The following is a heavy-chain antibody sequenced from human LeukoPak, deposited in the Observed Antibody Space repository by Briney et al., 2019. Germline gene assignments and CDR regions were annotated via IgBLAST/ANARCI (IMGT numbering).Heavy chain of an antibody. V-gene: IGHV5-51*01. CDR2: IYPGDSDT. CDR3: ARRRLPTSGMDV. Sequence: GESLKISCKGSGDTFTNYWIGWVRQMPGKGLEWMGIIYPGDSDTRYSPSFQGQVTISADKSISTAFLQWSSLKASDTAMYYCARRRLPTSGMDVWAKGPRSPSP. CDR1: GDTFTNYW. D-gene: IGHD5-12*01. J-gene: IGHJ6*02.